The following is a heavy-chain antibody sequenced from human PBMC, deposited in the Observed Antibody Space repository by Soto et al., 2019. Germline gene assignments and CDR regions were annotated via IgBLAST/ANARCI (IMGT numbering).Heavy chain of an antibody. J-gene: IGHJ3*02. D-gene: IGHD1-1*01. CDR2: IKQDGSEK. CDR1: GFTFSSYW. V-gene: IGHV3-7*01. Sequence: GGYLRLSCAASGFTFSSYWMSWVRQAPGKGLEWVANIKQDGSEKYYEDSVKGRFTISRDNAKNTLYLQMNSLRAEDTAVYYCAAYNWNDGGYAFENWGQGTMVTVSS. CDR3: AAYNWNDGGYAFEN.